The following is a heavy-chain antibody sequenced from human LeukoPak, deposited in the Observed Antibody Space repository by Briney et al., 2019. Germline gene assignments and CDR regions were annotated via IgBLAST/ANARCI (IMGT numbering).Heavy chain of an antibody. J-gene: IGHJ4*02. CDR3: ASGVLWDPYYYDSSGYPIRDYFDY. CDR2: ISSSRPTI. D-gene: IGHD3-22*01. V-gene: IGHV3-48*04. Sequence: PGGSLRLSCAASGFSFSIYSMTWVRQAPGKGLEWVSYISSSRPTIYYADSVRGRFTISRDNAKNSLYLQMNSLRAEDTAVYYCASGVLWDPYYYDSSGYPIRDYFDYWGQGTLVTVSS. CDR1: GFSFSIYS.